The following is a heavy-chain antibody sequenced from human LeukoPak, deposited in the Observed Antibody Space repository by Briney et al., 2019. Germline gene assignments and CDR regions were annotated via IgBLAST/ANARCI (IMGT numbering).Heavy chain of an antibody. CDR3: ARALRTITMVRGDPYYYGMDV. CDR2: IYASGST. Sequence: SETLSLTCTVSGGSISSYYWSWIRQPAGKGLEWIGRIYASGSTNYNPSLKSRVTISVDTSKNQFSLKLSSVTAADTAVYYCARALRTITMVRGDPYYYGMDVWGQGTTVTVSS. V-gene: IGHV4-4*07. CDR1: GGSISSYY. J-gene: IGHJ6*02. D-gene: IGHD3-10*01.